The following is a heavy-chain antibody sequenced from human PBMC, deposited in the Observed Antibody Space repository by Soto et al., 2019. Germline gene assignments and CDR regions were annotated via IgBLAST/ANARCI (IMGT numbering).Heavy chain of an antibody. CDR3: ARGRQWLDHHGDY. CDR1: GYTFTSYA. CDR2: INAGNGNT. J-gene: IGHJ4*02. V-gene: IGHV1-3*01. D-gene: IGHD6-19*01. Sequence: QVQLVQSGAEVKKPGASVKVSCKASGYTFTSYAMHWVRQAPGQRLEWMGWINAGNGNTKYSQKFQGRVTITRGTSARTAYMELSSLRSEDTAVYYCARGRQWLDHHGDYWGQGTLVTVSS.